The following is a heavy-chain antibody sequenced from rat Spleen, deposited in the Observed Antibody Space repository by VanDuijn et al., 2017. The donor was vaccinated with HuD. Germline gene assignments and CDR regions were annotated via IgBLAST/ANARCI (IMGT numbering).Heavy chain of an antibody. V-gene: IGHV5-27*01. CDR1: GYSFIDYY. J-gene: IGHJ2*01. CDR2: ISTGGGVT. CDR3: TTTGYNPFYFDY. Sequence: EVQLVESGGGLVQHGRSLKPPCAASGYSFIDYYMACVRQAPTKGLECVAYISTGGGVTFYRDSVKGRVTTSRDNSKSTLYLQMDSLRSEDTATYYCTTTGYNPFYFDYWGQGVMVTVST. D-gene: IGHD1-4*01.